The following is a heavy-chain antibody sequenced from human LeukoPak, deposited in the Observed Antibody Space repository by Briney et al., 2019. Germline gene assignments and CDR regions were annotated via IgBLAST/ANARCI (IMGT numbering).Heavy chain of an antibody. CDR3: ARAHYDSSDFEYFQH. J-gene: IGHJ1*01. CDR2: INPNSGGT. CDR1: GYTFTDYY. V-gene: IGHV1-2*02. D-gene: IGHD3-22*01. Sequence: ASVKVSCKAAGYTFTDYYMHWVRQAPGQGLEWMGWINPNSGGTNSAQKFQGRVTMTSDTSISTAYMGLSRLRSDDTAVFFCARAHYDSSDFEYFQHWGQGTLVTVSS.